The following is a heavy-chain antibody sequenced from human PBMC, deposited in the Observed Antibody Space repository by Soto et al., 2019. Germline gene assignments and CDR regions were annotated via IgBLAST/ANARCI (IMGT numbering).Heavy chain of an antibody. J-gene: IGHJ4*02. CDR1: GGSISSGGYY. V-gene: IGHV4-31*03. Sequence: QVQLQESGPGLVKPSETLSLTCTVSGGSISSGGYYWSWIRQHPGKGLEWIGYIFYSGSTYSNPFLASRVIIAVDRSKNQFSLNLSSVTAADTAMYYCARDRWLGHFDSCGQGILVSVSA. CDR3: ARDRWLGHFDS. D-gene: IGHD3-10*01. CDR2: IFYSGST.